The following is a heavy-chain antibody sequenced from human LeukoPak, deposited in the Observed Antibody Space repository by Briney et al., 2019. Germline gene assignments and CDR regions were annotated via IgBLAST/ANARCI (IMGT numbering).Heavy chain of an antibody. J-gene: IGHJ4*02. Sequence: GGSLRLSCAASGFTFSSYGMSWVRQAPGKGLEWVSAISGSGGSTYYADSVKGRFTISRDNSKNTLYLQMNSLRAEDTAVYYCARDSVRGAKPYYFDYWGQGTLVTVSS. CDR3: ARDSVRGAKPYYFDY. V-gene: IGHV3-23*01. CDR1: GFTFSSYG. CDR2: ISGSGGST. D-gene: IGHD3-10*01.